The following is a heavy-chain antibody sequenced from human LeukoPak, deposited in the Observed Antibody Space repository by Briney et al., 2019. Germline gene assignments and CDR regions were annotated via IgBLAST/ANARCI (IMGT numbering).Heavy chain of an antibody. V-gene: IGHV4-39*01. D-gene: IGHD5-18*01. CDR2: ISYSGST. CDR1: GGSISSSSYY. J-gene: IGHJ4*02. Sequence: SSETLSLTCTVSGGSISSSSYYWGWIRQPPGKGPEWIGSISYSGSTYYNPSLKSRVTISVDTSKNQFSLKLSSVTAADTAVFYCATWESESSWDTAMSYRIDYWGQGTLVTVSS. CDR3: ATWESESSWDTAMSYRIDY.